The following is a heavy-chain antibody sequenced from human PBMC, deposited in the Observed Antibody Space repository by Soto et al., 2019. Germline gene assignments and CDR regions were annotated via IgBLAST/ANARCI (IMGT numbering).Heavy chain of an antibody. CDR1: GFTFSSYG. D-gene: IGHD1-7*01. CDR2: SSATGAGT. CDR3: AKDRRAGGNYGFYSDF. Sequence: GGSLRLSCAASGFTFSSYGMTWVRQAPGKGLEWVSFSSATGAGTYYADSVKGRFTISRDNSKNTLYLQMTSLRADDTTVYYCAKDRRAGGNYGFYSDFWGQGALVTVSS. J-gene: IGHJ4*02. V-gene: IGHV3-23*01.